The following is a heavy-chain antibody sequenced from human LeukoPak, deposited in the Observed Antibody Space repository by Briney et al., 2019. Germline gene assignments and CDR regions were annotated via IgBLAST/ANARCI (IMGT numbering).Heavy chain of an antibody. V-gene: IGHV3-9*03. CDR1: GFTFDDYA. Sequence: PGGSLRLSCAASGFTFDDYAMHWVRQAPGKGLEWVSGISWNSGSIGYADSVKGRFTISRDNAKSTLYLQMNSLRADDMALYYCTRASGYSSGAVDYWGQGILVTVSS. D-gene: IGHD5-18*01. CDR2: ISWNSGSI. CDR3: TRASGYSSGAVDY. J-gene: IGHJ4*02.